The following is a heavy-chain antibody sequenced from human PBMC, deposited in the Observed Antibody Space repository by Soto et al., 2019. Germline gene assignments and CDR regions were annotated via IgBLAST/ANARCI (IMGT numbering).Heavy chain of an antibody. CDR2: IKSRSQGGAA. V-gene: IGHV3-15*01. D-gene: IGHD6-13*01. J-gene: IGHJ4*02. Sequence: EVHVVESGGGLVKPGGSLSLSCTASGFTFSHAWITWVRQAPGKGLEWVGHIKSRSQGGAADYAEPVKGRFTISRDDSKNTVFLQLDSLKSEDTAVYYCATEGSSFYYFDYWGQGTLVTVSS. CDR3: ATEGSSFYYFDY. CDR1: GFTFSHAW.